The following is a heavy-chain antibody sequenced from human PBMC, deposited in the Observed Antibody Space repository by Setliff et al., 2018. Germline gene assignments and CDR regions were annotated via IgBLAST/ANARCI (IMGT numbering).Heavy chain of an antibody. CDR3: ARDGLGAFSLRSMDV. CDR2: IHYSGST. J-gene: IGHJ6*04. D-gene: IGHD3-3*02. V-gene: IGHV4-59*01. CDR1: GASITDSY. Sequence: SETLSLTCSVSGASITDSYWNWIRQPPGKGLEWVGYIHYSGSTSYNPSLKSRVTTSVDISKSQFSLQLSSVTAADTAVYYCARDGLGAFSLRSMDVWGKGTTVTVSS.